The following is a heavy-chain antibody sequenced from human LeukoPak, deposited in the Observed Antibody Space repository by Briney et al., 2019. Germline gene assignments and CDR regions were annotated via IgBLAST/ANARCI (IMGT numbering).Heavy chain of an antibody. J-gene: IGHJ4*02. Sequence: PSETLSLTCTVSGDSISSSSYYWGWIRQPPGKGLEWIGCIYYSGSTYYNPSLKSRVTISVDSSKNHFSLRLSSVTAADTAVYYCAGGFRNCSSTTCYGGYYFDYWGQGTLVTVSS. CDR3: AGGFRNCSSTTCYGGYYFDY. CDR1: GDSISSSSYY. D-gene: IGHD2-2*01. V-gene: IGHV4-39*02. CDR2: IYYSGST.